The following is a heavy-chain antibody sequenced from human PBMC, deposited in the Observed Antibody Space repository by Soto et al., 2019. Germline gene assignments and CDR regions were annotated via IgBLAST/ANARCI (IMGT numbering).Heavy chain of an antibody. J-gene: IGHJ6*03. CDR2: IYYSGST. CDR3: ASSTVTALNYYYYMDV. Sequence: SETLSLTCTVSGGSISSYYWSWIRQPPGKGLEWIGYIYYSGSTNYNPSLKSRVTISVDTPKNHFSLKLSSVTAADTAVYYCASSTVTALNYYYYMDVWGKGTTVTVSS. D-gene: IGHD4-17*01. CDR1: GGSISSYY. V-gene: IGHV4-59*08.